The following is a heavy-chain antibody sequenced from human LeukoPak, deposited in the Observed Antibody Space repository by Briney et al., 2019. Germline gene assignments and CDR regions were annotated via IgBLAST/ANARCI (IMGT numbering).Heavy chain of an antibody. D-gene: IGHD6-13*01. Sequence: GESLKISCKGSGYSFTSYWIGWVRQMPGKGLEWMGIIYPGDSDTRYSPSFQGQVTISADKSISTAYLQWSSLKASDTAMYYCARDSSSGYSSSWYLSYWGQGTLVTVSS. CDR3: ARDSSSGYSSSWYLSY. J-gene: IGHJ4*02. CDR1: GYSFTSYW. V-gene: IGHV5-51*01. CDR2: IYPGDSDT.